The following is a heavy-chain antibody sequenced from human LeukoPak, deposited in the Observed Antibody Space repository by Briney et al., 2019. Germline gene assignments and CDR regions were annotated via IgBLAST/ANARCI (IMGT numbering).Heavy chain of an antibody. D-gene: IGHD3-22*01. CDR3: ARHDYYERRAHAFNV. J-gene: IGHJ3*01. CDR2: IYYSGST. Sequence: SETLSLTCTVSGGSISSSSYYWGWIRQPPGKGLEWIGSIYYSGSTYYNPSLKSRVTISVDTSKNQFSLKLSSVTAADTAVYYCARHDYYERRAHAFNVWGQGTMVTVSS. CDR1: GGSISSSSYY. V-gene: IGHV4-39*01.